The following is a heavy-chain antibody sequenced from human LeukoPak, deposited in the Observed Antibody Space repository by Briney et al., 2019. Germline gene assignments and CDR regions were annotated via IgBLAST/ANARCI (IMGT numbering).Heavy chain of an antibody. CDR1: GGSISSSSYY. CDR2: IYYSGST. CDR3: ALYYDILTGYYTSTFDY. Sequence: SETLSLTCTVSGGSISSSSYYWGWIRQPPGKGLEWIGRIYYSGSTYYNPSLKSRVTISVDTSKNQFSLKLSSVTAADTAVYYCALYYDILTGYYTSTFDYWGQGTLVTVSS. J-gene: IGHJ4*02. V-gene: IGHV4-39*01. D-gene: IGHD3-9*01.